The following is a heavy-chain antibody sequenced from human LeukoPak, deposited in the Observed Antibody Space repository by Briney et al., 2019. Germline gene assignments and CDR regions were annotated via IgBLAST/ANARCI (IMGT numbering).Heavy chain of an antibody. CDR3: ARPSSYSTTYDY. D-gene: IGHD3-10*01. CDR1: GYSFTDYW. V-gene: IGHV5-51*01. Sequence: GESLKISCKGSGYSFTDYWIGWVRQMPGKGLEWMGIIYPGDSDTRYSPSFQGQVTISADKSTNTAYLQWNSLKASDTAIYYCARPSSYSTTYDYWGQGTLVTVSS. CDR2: IYPGDSDT. J-gene: IGHJ4*02.